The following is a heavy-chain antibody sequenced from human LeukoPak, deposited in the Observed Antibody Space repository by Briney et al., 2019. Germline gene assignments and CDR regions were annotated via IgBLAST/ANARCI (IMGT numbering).Heavy chain of an antibody. D-gene: IGHD6-19*01. CDR3: ARDLRSIAVAYYFDY. Sequence: GGSLRLSCAASGFTFSSYEMNWVRQAPGKGLEWVSYISSSGSTIYYADSVKGRFTISRDNAKNSLYLQMNSLRAEDTAVYYCARDLRSIAVAYYFDYWGQGTLVTVSS. J-gene: IGHJ4*02. V-gene: IGHV3-48*03. CDR2: ISSSGSTI. CDR1: GFTFSSYE.